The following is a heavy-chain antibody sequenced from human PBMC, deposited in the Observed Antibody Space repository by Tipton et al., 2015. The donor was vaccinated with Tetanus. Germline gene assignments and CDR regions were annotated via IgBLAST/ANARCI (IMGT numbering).Heavy chain of an antibody. CDR1: GYTFTGYY. V-gene: IGHV1-2*04. J-gene: IGHJ2*01. CDR3: ARDLSQDGEGTNWYFDL. CDR2: INPNSGGT. Sequence: QVQLVQSGAEVKKPGASVKVSCKASGYTFTGYYMHWVRQAPGQGLEWMGWINPNSGGTNYAQKFQGWVTMTRDTSISTAYMELSRLRSDDTAVYYCARDLSQDGEGTNWYFDLWGRGTLVTVSS. D-gene: IGHD1-1*01.